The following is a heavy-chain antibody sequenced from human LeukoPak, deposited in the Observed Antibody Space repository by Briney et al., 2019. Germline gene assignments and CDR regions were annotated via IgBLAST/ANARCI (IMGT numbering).Heavy chain of an antibody. Sequence: GGSLRLSCAASGFTFDDYAMHWVRQAPGKGLEWVSGISWNSGSIGYADSVKGRFTISRDNAKNSLYLQMNSLRAKDTALYYCAKGPFYDFWSGYFDYWGQGTLVTVSS. CDR3: AKGPFYDFWSGYFDY. V-gene: IGHV3-9*01. D-gene: IGHD3-3*01. CDR2: ISWNSGSI. J-gene: IGHJ4*02. CDR1: GFTFDDYA.